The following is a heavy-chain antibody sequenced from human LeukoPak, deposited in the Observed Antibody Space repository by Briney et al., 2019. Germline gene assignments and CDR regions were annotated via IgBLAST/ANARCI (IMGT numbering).Heavy chain of an antibody. Sequence: GRSLRLSCAASGFTFSSYGMHWVRQAPGKGLEWVAVISYDGSNKYYADSVKGRFTISRDNSKNTLYLQMNSLRAEDTAVYYCAKDLYSGYDGDFDYWGQGTLVTVSS. CDR3: AKDLYSGYDGDFDY. CDR2: ISYDGSNK. D-gene: IGHD5-12*01. CDR1: GFTFSSYG. V-gene: IGHV3-30*18. J-gene: IGHJ4*02.